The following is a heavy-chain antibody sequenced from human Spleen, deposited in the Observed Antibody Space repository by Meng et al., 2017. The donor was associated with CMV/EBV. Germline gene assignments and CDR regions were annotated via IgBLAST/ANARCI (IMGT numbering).Heavy chain of an antibody. D-gene: IGHD6-13*01. V-gene: IGHV4-34*01. J-gene: IGHJ4*02. CDR3: ARGGSSLGY. CDR1: GGSCSGYY. CDR2: INYTGCT. Sequence: LYLTCAVYGGSCSGYYRGWLRQPPGKGLPWIGEINYTGCTNYNPSLKSRVTISVDPNKTQFSLKLASVIAEDTTVSSCARGGSSLGYWGQGALVTVSS.